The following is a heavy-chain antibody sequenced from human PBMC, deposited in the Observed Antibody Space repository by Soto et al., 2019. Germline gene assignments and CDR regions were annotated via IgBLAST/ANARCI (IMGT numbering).Heavy chain of an antibody. CDR2: FDPEDGET. D-gene: IGHD3-10*01. J-gene: IGHJ6*02. V-gene: IGHV1-24*01. Sequence: ASVKVSCKVSGYTLTELSMHWVRQAPGKGLEWMGGFDPEDGETIYAQKFQGRVTMTEDTSTGTAYMELSSLRSEDTAVYYCATEGTMVRGVIHTLSMDVWGQGTTVTVSS. CDR3: ATEGTMVRGVIHTLSMDV. CDR1: GYTLTELS.